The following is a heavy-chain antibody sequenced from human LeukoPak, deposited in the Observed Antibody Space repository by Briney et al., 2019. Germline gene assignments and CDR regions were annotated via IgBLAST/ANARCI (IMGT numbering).Heavy chain of an antibody. CDR1: GDSINSSSYY. V-gene: IGHV4-39*07. CDR3: ARYASGDGGLDP. J-gene: IGHJ5*02. Sequence: SETLSLTCTVSGDSINSSSYYWAWVRQPPGTGLEWIASIYYSGTTYYNPSLKSRVTISLDTSRNQHSLRLSSVTAADTAVFYCARYASGDGGLDPWGQGTLVTVSS. CDR2: IYYSGTT. D-gene: IGHD3-10*01.